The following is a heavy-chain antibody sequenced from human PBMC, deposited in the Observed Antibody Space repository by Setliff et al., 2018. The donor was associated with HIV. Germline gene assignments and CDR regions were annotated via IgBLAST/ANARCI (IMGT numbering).Heavy chain of an antibody. CDR1: GVSISNSNW. CDR2: INYSGRT. Sequence: SETLSLTCAVSGVSISNSNWWTWVRQPPGKGLEWIGNINYSGRTNYNPSLQSRVTISVDTSKSQISLRLNSVSAADTAAYYCARDPGGLYCTSSSCQGGCFDPWGQGALVTVSS. CDR3: ARDPGGLYCTSSSCQGGCFDP. J-gene: IGHJ5*02. V-gene: IGHV4-4*02. D-gene: IGHD2-2*01.